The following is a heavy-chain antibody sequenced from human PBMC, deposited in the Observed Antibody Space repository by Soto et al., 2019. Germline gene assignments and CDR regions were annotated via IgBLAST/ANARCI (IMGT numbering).Heavy chain of an antibody. CDR2: IYYSGST. V-gene: IGHV4-59*01. J-gene: IGHJ4*02. Sequence: SETLSLTCTVSGGSISSYYWSWIRQPPGKGLEWIGYIYYSGSTNYNPSLKSRVTISVDTSKNQFSLKLSSVTAADTAVYYCARERYILTGHYFDYWGQGTLVTVSS. CDR3: ARERYILTGHYFDY. CDR1: GGSISSYY. D-gene: IGHD3-9*01.